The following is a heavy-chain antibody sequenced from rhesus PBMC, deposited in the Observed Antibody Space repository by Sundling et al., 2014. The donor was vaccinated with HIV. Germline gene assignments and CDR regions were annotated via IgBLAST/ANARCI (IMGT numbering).Heavy chain of an antibody. CDR3: ARGRGDDYGYYSGEDYFDY. J-gene: IGHJ4*01. D-gene: IGHD3-9*01. CDR2: IYGSSTST. Sequence: QVQLQESGPGVVKPSETLSLTCAVSGGSISDNYRWSWIRQPPGKGLEWIGYIYGSSTSTNYNPSLNSRVTFSKDTSKNQFFLKLSSVTAADTAVYYCARGRGDDYGYYSGEDYFDYWGRGSPGHRLL. CDR1: GGSISDNYR. V-gene: IGHV4S10*01.